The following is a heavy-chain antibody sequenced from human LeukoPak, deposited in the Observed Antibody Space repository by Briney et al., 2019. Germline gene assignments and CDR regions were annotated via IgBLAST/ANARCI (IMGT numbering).Heavy chain of an antibody. CDR2: ISSSGSTI. V-gene: IGHV3-11*01. CDR1: GFTFSDYY. D-gene: IGHD4-17*01. Sequence: GGSLRLSCAASGFTFSDYYMSWVRQAPGKGREWGSYISSSGSTIYYADSVKGRFTISRDNAKNSLYLQMNSLRAEDTAVYYCARRTVTTRLWAFDIWGQGTMVTVSS. CDR3: ARRTVTTRLWAFDI. J-gene: IGHJ3*02.